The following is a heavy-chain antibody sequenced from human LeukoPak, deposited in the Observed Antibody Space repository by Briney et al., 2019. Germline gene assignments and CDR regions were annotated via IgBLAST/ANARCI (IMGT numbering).Heavy chain of an antibody. V-gene: IGHV4-34*01. Sequence: SGGSLRLSCTTSGFTFDDFSMSWVRQPPGKGLEWIGEINHSGSTNYNPSLKSRVTISVDTSKNQFSLKLSSVTAADTAVYYCARGEWELGYWGQGTLVTVSS. J-gene: IGHJ4*02. CDR2: INHSGST. CDR3: ARGEWELGY. CDR1: GFTFDDFS. D-gene: IGHD1-26*01.